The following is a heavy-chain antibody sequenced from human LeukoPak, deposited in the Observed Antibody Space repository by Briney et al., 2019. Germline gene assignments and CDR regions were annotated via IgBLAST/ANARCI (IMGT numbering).Heavy chain of an antibody. D-gene: IGHD1-26*01. J-gene: IGHJ6*02. CDR3: ARGRSNYYGMDV. CDR2: IYYNGNT. V-gene: IGHV4-59*01. Sequence: SETLSLTCSVSDGSINSYYWNWIRRPPGKGLEWIGYIYYNGNTNYSPSLKSRVTMSVDTSKNLFSLKVSSVTAADTAVYYCARGRSNYYGMDVWGQGTTVTVS. CDR1: DGSINSYY.